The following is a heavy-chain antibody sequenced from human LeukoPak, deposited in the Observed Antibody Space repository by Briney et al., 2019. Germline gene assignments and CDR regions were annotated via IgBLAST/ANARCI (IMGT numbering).Heavy chain of an antibody. CDR1: GFTFSSYG. D-gene: IGHD3-22*01. V-gene: IGHV3-30*02. J-gene: IGHJ4*02. CDR2: IRYDGSNK. CDR3: AGGPGYDNLIDY. Sequence: PGGSLRLSCAASGFTFSSYGMHWVRQAPGKGLEWVAFIRYDGSNKYYADSVKGRFTISRDNSKNTLYLQMNSLRAEDTAVYYCAGGPGYDNLIDYWGQGTLVTVSS.